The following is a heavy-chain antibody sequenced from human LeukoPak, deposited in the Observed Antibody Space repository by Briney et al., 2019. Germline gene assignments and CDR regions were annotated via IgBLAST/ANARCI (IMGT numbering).Heavy chain of an antibody. CDR2: IYYSGST. Sequence: KPSETLSPTCTVSGGSICSYYWSWIRQPPGKGLEWIGYIYYSGSTNYNPSLKSRVTISVDTSKNQFSLRLSSVTAADTAVYYCARDSADSNYYFDYWGQGTLVTVSS. CDR1: GGSICSYY. J-gene: IGHJ4*02. V-gene: IGHV4-59*01. CDR3: ARDSADSNYYFDY. D-gene: IGHD4-11*01.